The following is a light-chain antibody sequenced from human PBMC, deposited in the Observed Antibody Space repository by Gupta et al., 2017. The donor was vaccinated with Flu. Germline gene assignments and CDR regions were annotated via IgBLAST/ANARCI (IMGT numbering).Light chain of an antibody. J-gene: IGLJ1*01. CDR3: CSYATSGTFV. CDR2: EGS. CDR1: NSDVVSYSL. V-gene: IGLV2-23*01. Sequence: SALTQPASVSGSPGQSITFSCTGTNSDVVSYSLVSWYQQHPGKAPKLLIYEGSERPSGVSNRFSGSKSGNAASLTISGLQADDEADYYCCSYATSGTFVFGSGTKVTVV.